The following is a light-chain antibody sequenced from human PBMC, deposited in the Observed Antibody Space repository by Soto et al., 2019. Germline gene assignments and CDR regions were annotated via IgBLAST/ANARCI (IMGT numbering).Light chain of an antibody. CDR3: HHYGSSPIT. CDR2: GAS. V-gene: IGKV3-20*01. Sequence: EIVLTQSPGTLSLSPGERATLSCRASQRVSSNSLAWYQHKPGQAPRLLIYGASSRATGIPDRFSGTGSGTGFTLTISRLEPEDFAVYYCHHYGSSPITFGQGTRLEI. CDR1: QRVSSNS. J-gene: IGKJ5*01.